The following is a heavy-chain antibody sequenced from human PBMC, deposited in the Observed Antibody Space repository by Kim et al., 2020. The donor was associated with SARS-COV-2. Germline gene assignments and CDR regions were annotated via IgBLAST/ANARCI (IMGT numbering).Heavy chain of an antibody. D-gene: IGHD3-22*01. CDR1: GYTFTSYA. Sequence: ASVKVSCKASGYTFTSYAMNWVRQAPGQGLEWMGWINTNTGNPTYAQGITGRFVFSLDTSVSTAYLQISSLKAEDTAVYYCARGYYYDSSGYYQYYYYGMDVWGQGTTVTVSS. V-gene: IGHV7-4-1*02. CDR2: INTNTGNP. J-gene: IGHJ6*02. CDR3: ARGYYYDSSGYYQYYYYGMDV.